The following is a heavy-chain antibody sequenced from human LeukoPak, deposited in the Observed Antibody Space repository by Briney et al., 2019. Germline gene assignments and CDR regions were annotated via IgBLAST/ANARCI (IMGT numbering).Heavy chain of an antibody. V-gene: IGHV1-2*02. J-gene: IGHJ4*02. CDR2: INPNSGGT. D-gene: IGHD6-13*01. Sequence: ASVKVSCKASGYTFTGYYMHWVRQAPGQGLEWMGWINPNSGGTNYAQKFQGRVTMTSDTSISTAYMELSRLRSDDTAVYYCARDQGYSTIIDYWGQGTLVTVSS. CDR3: ARDQGYSTIIDY. CDR1: GYTFTGYY.